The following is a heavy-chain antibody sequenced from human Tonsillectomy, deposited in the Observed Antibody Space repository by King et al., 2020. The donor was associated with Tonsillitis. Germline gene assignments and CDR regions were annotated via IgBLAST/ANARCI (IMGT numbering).Heavy chain of an antibody. V-gene: IGHV3-74*01. CDR3: ATLHNLGELALSDY. CDR2: INSDGRST. CDR1: GFDFSKYW. Sequence: VQLVESGGGLVQPGGSLRLSCAASGFDFSKYWMYWVRQAPGKGLLWVSRINSDGRSTSYADSVKGRFTISRDNAKNTLYLQMNSLRADDTAVYYCATLHNLGELALSDYWGQGILVTVSS. J-gene: IGHJ4*02. D-gene: IGHD3-16*02.